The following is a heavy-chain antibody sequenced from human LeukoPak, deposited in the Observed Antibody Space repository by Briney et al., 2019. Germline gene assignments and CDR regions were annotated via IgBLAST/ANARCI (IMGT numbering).Heavy chain of an antibody. D-gene: IGHD6-25*01. CDR1: GGTFSSYA. Sequence: GASVKVSCKGSGGTFSSYAISWVRQAPGQGLEWMGGIIPIFGTANYAQKFQGRVTITTDESTSTAYMELSSLRSEDTAVYYCARSPERRPNYYYYYMDVWGKGTTVTVSS. CDR3: ARSPERRPNYYYYYMDV. V-gene: IGHV1-69*05. CDR2: IIPIFGTA. J-gene: IGHJ6*03.